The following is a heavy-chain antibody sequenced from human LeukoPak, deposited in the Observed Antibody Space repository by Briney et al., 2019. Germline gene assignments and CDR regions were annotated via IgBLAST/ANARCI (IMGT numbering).Heavy chain of an antibody. V-gene: IGHV4-34*01. J-gene: IGHJ6*03. Sequence: SETLSLTCAVYGGSFSGYYWSWIRQPPGKGLEWIGEINHSGSTNYNPSLKSRVTISVDTSKNQFSLKLSSVTAADTAVYYCAAPGIAAAAAGRYYYYYMDVWGKGTTVTISS. D-gene: IGHD6-13*01. CDR2: INHSGST. CDR1: GGSFSGYY. CDR3: AAPGIAAAAAGRYYYYYMDV.